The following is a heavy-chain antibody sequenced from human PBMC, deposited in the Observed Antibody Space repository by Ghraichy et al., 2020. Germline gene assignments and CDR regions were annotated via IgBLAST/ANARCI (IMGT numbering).Heavy chain of an antibody. D-gene: IGHD3-10*01. V-gene: IGHV4-39*01. CDR1: GGSISSSSYY. J-gene: IGHJ4*02. Sequence: SETLSLTCTVSGGSISSSSYYWGWIRQPPGKGLEWIGSIYYSGSTYYNPSLKSRVTISVDTSKNQFSLKLSSVTAADTAVYYCARLKTYYYGSGSHGGTFYFDYWGQGTLVTVSS. CDR2: IYYSGST. CDR3: ARLKTYYYGSGSHGGTFYFDY.